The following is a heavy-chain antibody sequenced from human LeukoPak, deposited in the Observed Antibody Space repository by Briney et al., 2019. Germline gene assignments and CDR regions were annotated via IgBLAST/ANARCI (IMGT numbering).Heavy chain of an antibody. D-gene: IGHD2-15*01. CDR1: GYTFSTHG. J-gene: IGHJ6*03. Sequence: ASVKVSCKASGYTFSTHGVNWVRQAPGQGLEWIGWTNAYTDNTNYPQKLQDRVTMTTDTSTSTAYLELRDLRSDDSAVYYCATGTSILGISYYYYSMDVWGKGTTVTVSS. CDR2: TNAYTDNT. V-gene: IGHV1-18*01. CDR3: ATGTSILGISYYYYSMDV.